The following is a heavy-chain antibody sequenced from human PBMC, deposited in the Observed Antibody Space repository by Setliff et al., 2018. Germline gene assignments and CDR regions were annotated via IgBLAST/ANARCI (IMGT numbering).Heavy chain of an antibody. D-gene: IGHD2-15*01. CDR2: VFHSGIT. CDR3: ARDGPYYCKGENCYDL. V-gene: IGHV4-38-2*02. Sequence: SETLSLTCTVSGLPISIGYYWGWIRQSPEKGLEWIGSVFHSGITSYNPSLKSRVTISVDTSKNQFFLELRSVTAADTAVYYCARDGPYYCKGENCYDLWGQGALVTVSS. J-gene: IGHJ4*02. CDR1: GLPISIGYY.